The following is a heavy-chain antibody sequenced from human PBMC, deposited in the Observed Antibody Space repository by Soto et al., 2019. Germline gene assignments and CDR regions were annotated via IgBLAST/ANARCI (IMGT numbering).Heavy chain of an antibody. CDR3: ARDFGYSYGDYYDSSGYPD. Sequence: WSLRLSCAASGFTFSSYSMNWVRQAPGKGLEWVSSISSSSSYIYYADSVKGRFTISRDNAKNSLYLQMNSLRAEDTAVYYCARDFGYSYGDYYDSSGYPDWGQGTLVTVSS. D-gene: IGHD3-22*01. V-gene: IGHV3-21*01. CDR2: ISSSSSYI. J-gene: IGHJ4*02. CDR1: GFTFSSYS.